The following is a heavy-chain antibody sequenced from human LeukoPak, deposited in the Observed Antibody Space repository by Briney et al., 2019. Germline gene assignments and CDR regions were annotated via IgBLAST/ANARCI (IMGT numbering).Heavy chain of an antibody. V-gene: IGHV4-4*07. CDR1: GGSISSYY. D-gene: IGHD3-9*01. J-gene: IGHJ4*02. CDR3: AREGDYDILTPFDY. Sequence: SETLSLTCTVSGGSISSYYWSWIRQPAGKGLEWIGRIYTSGSTNYNPSLKSRVTMSVDTSKNQLSLKLSSVTAADTAVYYCAREGDYDILTPFDYWGQGTLVTVSS. CDR2: IYTSGST.